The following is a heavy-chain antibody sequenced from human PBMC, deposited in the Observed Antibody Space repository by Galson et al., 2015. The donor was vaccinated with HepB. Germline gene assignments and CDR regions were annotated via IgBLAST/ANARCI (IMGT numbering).Heavy chain of an antibody. CDR3: AREIVATGGELWFDP. Sequence: SLRLSCAASGFTVSSNYMSWVRQAPGKGLEWVSVIYSGGSTYYADSVKGRFTISRDNSKNTLYLQMNSLRAEDTAVYYCAREIVATGGELWFDPWGQGTLVTVSS. CDR1: GFTVSSNY. D-gene: IGHD5-12*01. J-gene: IGHJ5*02. V-gene: IGHV3-66*02. CDR2: IYSGGST.